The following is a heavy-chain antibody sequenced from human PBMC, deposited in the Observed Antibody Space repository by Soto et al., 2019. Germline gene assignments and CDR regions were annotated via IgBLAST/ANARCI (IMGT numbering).Heavy chain of an antibody. CDR1: GYAFTTYG. CDR3: ARGRDGDY. CDR2: ISAHNGNT. Sequence: QVHLVQSGAKVKKPGASVKVSCQGSGYAFTTYGITWVRQAPGQGLEWMGWISAHNGNTNYAQKLQGRVTVTRDTSTSTAYMELRSLGYDDTAVYYCARGRDGDYWGQGALVTVSS. V-gene: IGHV1-18*01. J-gene: IGHJ4*02. D-gene: IGHD6-6*01.